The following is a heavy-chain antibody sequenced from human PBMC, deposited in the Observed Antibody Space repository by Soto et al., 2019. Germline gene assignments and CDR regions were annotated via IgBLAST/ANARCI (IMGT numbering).Heavy chain of an antibody. CDR1: GYTFTSYG. CDR3: ARDAAVGLFDY. D-gene: IGHD1-26*01. CDR2: INPYNGNT. V-gene: IGHV1-18*01. J-gene: IGHJ4*02. Sequence: QVQLVQSGAEVKKPGASVKVSCKASGYTFTSYGITWVRQAPGQGLEWMGWINPYNGNTKYAKKLQGRVTMTTDTSTSTAYMELRSLRSDDTAVYYCARDAAVGLFDYWGQGTLVTVSS.